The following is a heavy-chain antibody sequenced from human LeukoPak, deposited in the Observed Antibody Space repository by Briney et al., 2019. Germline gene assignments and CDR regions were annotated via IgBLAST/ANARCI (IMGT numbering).Heavy chain of an antibody. V-gene: IGHV3-30*02. Sequence: GGSLRLSCAGSGITFSSYDMNWVRQDPGKGLEWVAFIRYDGSNKYYADSVKGRFTISRDNSKNTLYLQMNSLRAEDTAVYYCARDPTSSWETAFDIWGQGTMVTVSS. CDR1: GITFSSYD. CDR3: ARDPTSSWETAFDI. CDR2: IRYDGSNK. D-gene: IGHD1-26*01. J-gene: IGHJ3*02.